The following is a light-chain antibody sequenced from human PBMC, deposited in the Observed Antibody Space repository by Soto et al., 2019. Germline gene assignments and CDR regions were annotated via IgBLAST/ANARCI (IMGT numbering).Light chain of an antibody. CDR3: ASWDESLGGV. CDR1: SSNIGRNY. J-gene: IGLJ3*02. V-gene: IGLV1-47*02. CDR2: PNN. Sequence: QSVLNQPPSASGTPGQRVTISCSGSSSNIGRNYVYWYQQLPGRAPTLLIYPNNQRPSGVPDRFSGSKSGTSASLAVSGLRSEEEADYYCASWDESLGGVFGGGTKLTV.